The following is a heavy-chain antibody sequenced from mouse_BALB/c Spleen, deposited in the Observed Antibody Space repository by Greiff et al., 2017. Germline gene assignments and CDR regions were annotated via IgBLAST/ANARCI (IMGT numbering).Heavy chain of an antibody. V-gene: IGHV5-6-5*01. J-gene: IGHJ4*01. CDR2: ISSGGST. CDR3: ARMVTNFYAMDY. CDR1: GFTFSSYA. Sequence: EVQLVESGGGLVKPGGSLKLSCAASGFTFSSYAMSWVRQTPEKRLEWVASISSGGSTYYPDSVKGRFTISRDNARNILYLQMSSLRSEDTAMYYCARMVTNFYAMDYWGQGTSVTVSS. D-gene: IGHD2-2*01.